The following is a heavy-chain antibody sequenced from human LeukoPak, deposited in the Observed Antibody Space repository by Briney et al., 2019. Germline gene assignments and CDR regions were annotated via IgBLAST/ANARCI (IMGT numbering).Heavy chain of an antibody. J-gene: IGHJ6*02. CDR2: ISGSGGST. V-gene: IGHV3-23*01. CDR1: GFTFSSYA. CDR3: AKGDFYDFWSGPSYGMDV. D-gene: IGHD3-3*01. Sequence: GGSLRLSCAASGFTFSSYATSWVRQAPGKGLEWVSAISGSGGSTYYADSVKGRFTISRDNSKNTLYLQMNSLRAEDTAVYYCAKGDFYDFWSGPSYGMDVWGQGTTVTVSS.